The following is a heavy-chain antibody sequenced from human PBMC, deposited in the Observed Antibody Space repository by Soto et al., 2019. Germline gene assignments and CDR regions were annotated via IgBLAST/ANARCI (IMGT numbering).Heavy chain of an antibody. CDR3: AALPTVAGTNFDY. CDR1: GFTFTSSA. J-gene: IGHJ4*02. CDR2: IVVGSGNT. Sequence: ASVKVSCKASGFTFTSSAVQWVRQARGQRLEWIGWIVVGSGNTNYAQKFQERVTITRDMSTSTAYMELSSLRSEDTAVYYCAALPTVAGTNFDYWGQGSLVTVS. D-gene: IGHD6-19*01. V-gene: IGHV1-58*01.